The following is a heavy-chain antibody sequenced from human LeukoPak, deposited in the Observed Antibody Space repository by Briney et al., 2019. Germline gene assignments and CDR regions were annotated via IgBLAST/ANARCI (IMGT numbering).Heavy chain of an antibody. CDR2: IIPIFGTA. CDR1: GGTFSSYA. CDR3: AREDFSDATGFYNYALDV. D-gene: IGHD2-15*01. J-gene: IGHJ6*02. Sequence: ASVKVSCKASGGTFSSYAISWVRQAPGQGLEWMGGIIPIFGTANYAQKFQGRVTITADESTSTAYMELSSLRSEDTAVYYCAREDFSDATGFYNYALDVWGQGTTVTVSS. V-gene: IGHV1-69*01.